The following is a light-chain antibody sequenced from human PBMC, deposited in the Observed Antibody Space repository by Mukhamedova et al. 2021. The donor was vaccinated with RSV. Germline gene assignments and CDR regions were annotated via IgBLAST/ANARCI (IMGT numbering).Light chain of an antibody. CDR1: QSISSW. CDR2: KAS. V-gene: IGKV1-5*03. CDR3: QQYNSYSRT. Sequence: SQSISSWLAWYQQKPGKAPKLLIYKASSLESGVPSRFSGSGSGTEFTLTISSLQPDDFATYYCQQYNSYSRTFVQGTKLEI. J-gene: IGKJ2*01.